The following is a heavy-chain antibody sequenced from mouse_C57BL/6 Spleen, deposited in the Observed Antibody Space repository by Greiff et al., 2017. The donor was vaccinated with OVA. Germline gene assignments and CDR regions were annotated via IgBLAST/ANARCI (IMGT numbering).Heavy chain of an antibody. J-gene: IGHJ1*03. V-gene: IGHV1-69*01. CDR1: GYTFPSYW. Sequence: QVQLQQPGAELVMPGASVKLSCKASGYTFPSYWMHWVKQRPGQGLEWLGEIDPSDSYTNCNQKLKGKPKLTVDQSSSTAYMQLSSLTSEDSAVYYCATGNYYGSSHWYFDVLGTGTTVTVSS. D-gene: IGHD1-1*01. CDR2: IDPSDSYT. CDR3: ATGNYYGSSHWYFDV.